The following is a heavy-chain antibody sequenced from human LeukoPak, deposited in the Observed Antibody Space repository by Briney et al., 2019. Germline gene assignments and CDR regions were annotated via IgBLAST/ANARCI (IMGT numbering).Heavy chain of an antibody. J-gene: IGHJ4*02. CDR2: IIPILGIA. CDR1: GGTFSSYA. CDR3: ASPPYYDSSGLRLDY. Sequence: ASVKVSCKPSGGTFSSYAISWVRQAPGQGLEWMGRIIPILGIANYAQKFQGRVTITADKSTSTAYMELSSLRSEDTAVYYCASPPYYDSSGLRLDYWGQGTLVTVSS. V-gene: IGHV1-69*04. D-gene: IGHD3-22*01.